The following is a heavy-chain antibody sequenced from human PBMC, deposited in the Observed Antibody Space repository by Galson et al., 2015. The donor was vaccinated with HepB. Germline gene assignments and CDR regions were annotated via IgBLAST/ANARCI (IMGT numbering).Heavy chain of an antibody. CDR1: GFTFSTYS. D-gene: IGHD3-10*01. Sequence: SLRLSCAASGFTFSTYSMYWVRQAPGKGLEWVSYISSSGNTLYYADSAKGRFTISRDNAKDSLYLQLDSLRDEDTAMYYCATCPLTEYYGSGTYLKSWGQGILVTVSS. CDR2: ISSSGNTL. CDR3: ATCPLTEYYGSGTYLKS. V-gene: IGHV3-48*02. J-gene: IGHJ5*02.